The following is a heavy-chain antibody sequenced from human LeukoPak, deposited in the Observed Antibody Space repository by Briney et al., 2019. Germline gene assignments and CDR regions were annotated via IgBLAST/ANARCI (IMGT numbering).Heavy chain of an antibody. CDR2: IYYSGNT. CDR1: VGSISNNNYY. D-gene: IGHD5-24*01. CDR3: PNYGYRGFFDY. J-gene: IGHJ4*02. Sequence: SETLSLTCTVSVGSISNNNYYWGWIRQPPGKGLEWIGSIYYSGNTYYNPSLKSRVTISVDTSKNQFSLTLTSVTAADTAVYYCPNYGYRGFFDYWGQGTLVTVSS. V-gene: IGHV4-39*01.